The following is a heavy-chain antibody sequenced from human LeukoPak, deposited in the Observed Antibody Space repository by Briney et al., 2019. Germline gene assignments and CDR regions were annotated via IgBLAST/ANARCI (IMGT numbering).Heavy chain of an antibody. V-gene: IGHV3-11*06. J-gene: IGHJ3*02. D-gene: IGHD5-12*01. Sequence: PGGSLRLSCAASGFTFSDYYMTWIRQAPGKGLEWVSSISSSSSFIYYADSVKGRFTISRDNAKNSLYLQMNSLRAEDTAVYYCAREYSGYDDDAFDIWGQGTMVTVSS. CDR2: ISSSSSFI. CDR3: AREYSGYDDDAFDI. CDR1: GFTFSDYY.